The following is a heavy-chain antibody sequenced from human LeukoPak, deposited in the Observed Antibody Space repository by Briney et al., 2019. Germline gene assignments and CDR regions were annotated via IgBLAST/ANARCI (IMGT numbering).Heavy chain of an antibody. D-gene: IGHD3-9*01. CDR3: ASLRYFDWLFRPAYNWFDP. Sequence: SVKVSCKASGYTFTSYYMHWVRQAPGQGLEWMGGIIPIFGTANYAQKFQGRVTITADESTSTAYMELSSLRSEDTAVYYCASLRYFDWLFRPAYNWFDPWGQGTLVTVSS. V-gene: IGHV1-69*13. CDR1: GYTFTSYY. J-gene: IGHJ5*02. CDR2: IIPIFGTA.